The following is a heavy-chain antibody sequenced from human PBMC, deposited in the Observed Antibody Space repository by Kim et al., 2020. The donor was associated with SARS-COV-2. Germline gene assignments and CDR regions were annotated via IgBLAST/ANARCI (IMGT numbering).Heavy chain of an antibody. J-gene: IGHJ4*02. CDR1: GGSISSYY. CDR2: IYYSGST. Sequence: SETLSLTCTVSGGSISSYYWSWIRQPPGKGLEWIGYIYYSGSTNYNPSLKSRVTISVDTSKNQFSLKLSSVTAADTAVYYCARSDSGYDSYFDYWGQGTLVTVSS. CDR3: ARSDSGYDSYFDY. D-gene: IGHD5-12*01. V-gene: IGHV4-59*01.